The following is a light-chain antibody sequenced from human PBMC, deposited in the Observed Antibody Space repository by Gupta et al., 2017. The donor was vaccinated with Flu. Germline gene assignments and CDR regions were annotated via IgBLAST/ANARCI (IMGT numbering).Light chain of an antibody. CDR2: GNN. Sequence: QSGLTQPPSVSGAPGQRLTISCTGSSSNFGAGYDVHWYQQLPGTAPKLLLYGNNHRPSGVPDRFSGSKSGTSASLAITGLQADDEADYYCQSYDSSLSGSVFGGGTKLTVL. CDR3: QSYDSSLSGSV. V-gene: IGLV1-40*01. J-gene: IGLJ3*02. CDR1: SSNFGAGYD.